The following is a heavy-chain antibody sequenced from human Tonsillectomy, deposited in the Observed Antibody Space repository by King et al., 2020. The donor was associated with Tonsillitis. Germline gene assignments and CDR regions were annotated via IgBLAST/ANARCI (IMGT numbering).Heavy chain of an antibody. Sequence: VQLVESGGGVVQPGRSLRLSCAASGFTFSSYGMHWVRQAPGKGLEWVAVISYDGSNKYYADSVKGRFTISRDNSKSTLYLQMNSLRAEDTAVYYCAKDHYGMDVWGQGTTVTVSS. CDR3: AKDHYGMDV. J-gene: IGHJ6*02. V-gene: IGHV3-30*18. CDR2: ISYDGSNK. CDR1: GFTFSSYG.